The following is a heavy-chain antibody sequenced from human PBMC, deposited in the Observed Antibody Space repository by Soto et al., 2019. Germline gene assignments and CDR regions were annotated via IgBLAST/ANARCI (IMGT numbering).Heavy chain of an antibody. D-gene: IGHD3-22*01. V-gene: IGHV3-74*01. CDR1: GFTFSSYW. J-gene: IGHJ3*02. CDR2: INSDGSST. Sequence: PGGSLRLSCAASGFTFSSYWMHWVRQAPGKGLMWVSRINSDGSSTSYADSVKGRFTISRDNAKNTLYLQMNSLRAEDTAVYYCARDHAPTPDYYDSGVAFDIWGQGTMVTVSS. CDR3: ARDHAPTPDYYDSGVAFDI.